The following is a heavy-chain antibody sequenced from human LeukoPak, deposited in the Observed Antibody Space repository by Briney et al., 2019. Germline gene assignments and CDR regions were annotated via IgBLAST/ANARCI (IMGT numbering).Heavy chain of an antibody. D-gene: IGHD4-17*01. V-gene: IGHV3-74*01. J-gene: IGHJ4*02. CDR3: AKGGATVIDY. CDR2: INSDGSST. CDR1: GFTFSNYW. Sequence: PGGSLSLSCAASGFTFSNYWMHWVRQAPGKGVVWVSRINSDGSSTTSADSVKGRFTISRDNAKNTLYLQINSLRAEDTAVYYCAKGGATVIDYWGQGTLVTVSS.